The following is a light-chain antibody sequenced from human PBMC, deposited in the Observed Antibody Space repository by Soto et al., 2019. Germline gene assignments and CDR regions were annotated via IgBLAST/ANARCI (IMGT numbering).Light chain of an antibody. Sequence: EVVRTQSPATLSVSPGERATLSCRASQSVSIKLAWYQKNPGQAPRILIYYTSTRATGIPARFSGSVSGTEFNLTLSRLQSEDCAVYYGQQYNNWTRTFRQATKLDIK. J-gene: IGKJ1*01. V-gene: IGKV3-15*01. CDR1: QSVSIK. CDR3: QQYNNWTRT. CDR2: YTS.